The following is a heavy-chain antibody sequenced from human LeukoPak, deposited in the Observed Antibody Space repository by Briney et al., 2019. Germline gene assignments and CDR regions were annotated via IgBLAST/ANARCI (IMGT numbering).Heavy chain of an antibody. D-gene: IGHD5-24*01. J-gene: IGHJ4*02. V-gene: IGHV4-34*01. Sequence: SETLSLTCAVYGGSFSGYYWSWIRQPPGKGLEWIGESNPSGDTSYNPSLKSRVIISLDTSKNQFSLKLSSVTAADTAVYFCARGLIDGYNSHSLDYRGQGTLVTVSS. CDR2: SNPSGDT. CDR3: ARGLIDGYNSHSLDY. CDR1: GGSFSGYY.